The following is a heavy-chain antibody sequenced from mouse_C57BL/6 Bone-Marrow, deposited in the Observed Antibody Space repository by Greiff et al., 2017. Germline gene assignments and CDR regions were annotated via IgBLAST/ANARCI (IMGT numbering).Heavy chain of an antibody. D-gene: IGHD1-1*01. V-gene: IGHV1-64*01. CDR3: ARGIYYYGSSGFDY. CDR1: GYTFTSYW. Sequence: QVQLQQPGAELVKPGASVKLSCKASGYTFTSYWMHWVKQRPGQGLEWIGMIHPNSGSTNYNEKFKSKATLTVDKSSSTAYMQLSSLTSEDAAVYYCARGIYYYGSSGFDYWGQGTLVTVSA. J-gene: IGHJ3*01. CDR2: IHPNSGST.